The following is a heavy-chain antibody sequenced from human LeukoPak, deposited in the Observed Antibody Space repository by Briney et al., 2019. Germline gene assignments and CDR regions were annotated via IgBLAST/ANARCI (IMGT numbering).Heavy chain of an antibody. CDR1: GFTFNKYA. CDR3: AKGSAQYYFDS. D-gene: IGHD3-10*01. J-gene: IGHJ4*02. Sequence: GGSLRLSCAASGFTFNKYAMYWVRQAPGKGLEWVSAIIESGESTYYTDSVKGRFTISRDNSKNTLYLQMNSLRAEDTAFYYCAKGSAQYYFDSWGQGTLVTVPS. CDR2: IIESGEST. V-gene: IGHV3-23*01.